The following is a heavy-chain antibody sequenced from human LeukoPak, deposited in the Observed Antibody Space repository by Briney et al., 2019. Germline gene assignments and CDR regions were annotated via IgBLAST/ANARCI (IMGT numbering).Heavy chain of an antibody. Sequence: GGSLRLSCAASGFTFSSYEMNWVRQAPGKGLEWVSYISSSSSTIYYADSVKGRFTISRDNARNSLYLQMNSLRAEDTAVYYCARGGYCSSTSCYARYMDVWGKGTTVTISS. D-gene: IGHD2-2*01. J-gene: IGHJ6*03. CDR2: ISSSSSTI. CDR3: ARGGYCSSTSCYARYMDV. CDR1: GFTFSSYE. V-gene: IGHV3-48*01.